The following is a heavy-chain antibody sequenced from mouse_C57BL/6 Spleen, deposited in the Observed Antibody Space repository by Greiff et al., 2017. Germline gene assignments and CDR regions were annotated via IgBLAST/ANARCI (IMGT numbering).Heavy chain of an antibody. Sequence: QVQLQQPGAELVKPGASVKMSCKASGYTFTSYWITWVKQRPGQGLEWIGDIYPGSGSTNYNEKFKSKATLTVDTSSSTAYMQLSSLTSEDSAVYYCARWADDYDGFAYWGQGTLVTVSA. CDR1: GYTFTSYW. V-gene: IGHV1-55*01. J-gene: IGHJ3*01. D-gene: IGHD2-4*01. CDR3: ARWADDYDGFAY. CDR2: IYPGSGST.